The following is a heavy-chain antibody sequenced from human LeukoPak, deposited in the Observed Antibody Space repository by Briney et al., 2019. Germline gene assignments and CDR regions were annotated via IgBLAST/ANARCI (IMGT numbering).Heavy chain of an antibody. Sequence: PGGSLRLSCAASGFTFSSYWMSWVRQAPGKGLEWVANIKQDGGEKDYVDSVKGRFTISRDNAKNSLYRQMNIMRVEDTALYYCARGGGYYDSSGYHSHNWFDPWGQETLVTVSS. D-gene: IGHD3-22*01. J-gene: IGHJ5*02. CDR3: ARGGGYYDSSGYHSHNWFDP. V-gene: IGHV3-7*01. CDR2: IKQDGGEK. CDR1: GFTFSSYW.